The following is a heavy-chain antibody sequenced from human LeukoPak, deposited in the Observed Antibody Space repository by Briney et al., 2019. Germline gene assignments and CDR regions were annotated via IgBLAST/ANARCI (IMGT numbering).Heavy chain of an antibody. D-gene: IGHD3-10*01. V-gene: IGHV3-23*01. CDR2: ISGSGGNT. J-gene: IGHJ4*02. CDR1: GFSFSTYD. Sequence: GGSLRLSCATSGFSFSTYDMNWVRQAPGKGLEWVSAISGSGGNTYYADSVKGRFTISRDNSKNTLYLQMNSLRAEDTAVYYCAKYFLRAYGSGSYQDFWGQGTLVTVSS. CDR3: AKYFLRAYGSGSYQDF.